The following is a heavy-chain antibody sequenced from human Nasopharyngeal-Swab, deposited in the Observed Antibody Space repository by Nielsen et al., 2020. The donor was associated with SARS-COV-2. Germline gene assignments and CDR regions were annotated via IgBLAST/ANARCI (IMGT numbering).Heavy chain of an antibody. CDR2: IYYSGST. D-gene: IGHD3-22*01. CDR3: ARGPPIYYYDSSGHPPYYFDY. V-gene: IGHV4-59*01. J-gene: IGHJ4*02. Sequence: SETLSLTCTVSGGSISSYYWSWIRQPPGKGLEWIGYIYYSGSTNYNPSLKSRVTISVDTSKNQFSLKLSSVTAADTAAYYCARGPPIYYYDSSGHPPYYFDYWGQGTLVTVSS. CDR1: GGSISSYY.